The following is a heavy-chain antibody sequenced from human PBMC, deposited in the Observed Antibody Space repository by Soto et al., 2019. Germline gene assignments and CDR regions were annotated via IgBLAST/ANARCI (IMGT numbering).Heavy chain of an antibody. CDR1: GFTFSSYA. D-gene: IGHD3-3*01. CDR3: AKGDFWSGYPYWGYFDY. CDR2: ISGSGGST. Sequence: GGSLRLSCAASGFTFSSYAMSWVRQAPGKGLEWVSAISGSGGSTYYADSVKGRFTISRDNSKNTLYLQMNSLRAEDTAVYYCAKGDFWSGYPYWGYFDYWGQGTLVTVSS. J-gene: IGHJ4*02. V-gene: IGHV3-23*01.